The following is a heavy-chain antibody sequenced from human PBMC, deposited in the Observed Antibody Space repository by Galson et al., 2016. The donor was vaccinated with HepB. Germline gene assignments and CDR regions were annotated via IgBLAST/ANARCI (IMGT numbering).Heavy chain of an antibody. V-gene: IGHV3-33*01. CDR2: IWSDGSNR. CDR1: GFTFSRSG. J-gene: IGHJ5*02. D-gene: IGHD6-19*01. CDR3: SRDPHASGLAAYYFDA. Sequence: SLRLSCAVSGFTFSRSGMHWVRQAPGKGLEWVAVIWSDGSNRYYADSVQGRFTISRDNSKNTLFLQMNSLSAEETAVYFCSRDPHASGLAAYYFDAWGQGTLVTVSS.